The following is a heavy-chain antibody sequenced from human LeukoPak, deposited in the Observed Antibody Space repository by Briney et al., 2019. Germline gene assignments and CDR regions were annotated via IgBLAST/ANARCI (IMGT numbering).Heavy chain of an antibody. V-gene: IGHV4-39*01. CDR2: IYYSGTT. CDR1: GGSISSGDYY. CDR3: ARHASGWYTD. J-gene: IGHJ1*01. D-gene: IGHD6-19*01. Sequence: SETLPLTCAVSGGSISSGDYYWAWIRQPPGKGQQWIGSIYYSGTTYYNPFLKSRLTISRDTSKNQFSLKLSSVTTADTAVYYCARHASGWYTDWGQGTLVTVSS.